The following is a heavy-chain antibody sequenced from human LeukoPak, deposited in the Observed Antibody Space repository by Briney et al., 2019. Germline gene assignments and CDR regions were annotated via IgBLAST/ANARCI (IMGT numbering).Heavy chain of an antibody. CDR1: GXSFTSYW. V-gene: IGHV5-51*01. D-gene: IGHD3-10*01. Sequence: GESLKISCKGSGXSFTSYWSGWVRQMPGKGLEWMGIINPGDSDTRYSPSFQGQVTISADKSISTAYLQWSSLKASDTAMYYCARRSVGAGRGDLDYWGQGILVTVSS. CDR2: INPGDSDT. CDR3: ARRSVGAGRGDLDY. J-gene: IGHJ4*02.